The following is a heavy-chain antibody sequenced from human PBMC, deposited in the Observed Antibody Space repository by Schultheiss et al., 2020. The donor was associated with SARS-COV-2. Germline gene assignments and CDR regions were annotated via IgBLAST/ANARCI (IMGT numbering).Heavy chain of an antibody. CDR2: ISGSGGGT. D-gene: IGHD6-13*01. CDR3: ASTSSSSLLRFGMDV. V-gene: IGHV3-23*01. CDR1: GLTFSSYT. J-gene: IGHJ6*02. Sequence: GGSLRLSCAASGLTFSSYTMSWVRQAPGKGLEWVSAISGSGGGTYYADSVKGRFTISRDNAKNSLYLQMNSLRAEDTAVYYCASTSSSSLLRFGMDVWGQGTTVTVSS.